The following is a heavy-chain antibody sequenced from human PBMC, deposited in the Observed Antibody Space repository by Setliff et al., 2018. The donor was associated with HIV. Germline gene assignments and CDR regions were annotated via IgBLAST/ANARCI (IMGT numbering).Heavy chain of an antibody. Sequence: GGSLRLSCVGSDFTFGDYGIHWVRQAPGKGLVWVSRIDSDGITTYADSVEGRFTISRDNADNTLYLQMNSLRVDDTAVYFCARESGIKIFGSPVVYYYMDVWGKGATVTVSS. CDR3: ARESGIKIFGSPVVYYYMDV. CDR1: DFTFGDYG. D-gene: IGHD3-3*01. V-gene: IGHV3-74*03. CDR2: IDSDGITT. J-gene: IGHJ6*03.